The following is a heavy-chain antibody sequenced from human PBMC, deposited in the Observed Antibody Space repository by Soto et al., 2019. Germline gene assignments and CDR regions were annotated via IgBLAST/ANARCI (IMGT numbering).Heavy chain of an antibody. V-gene: IGHV3-30*18. Sequence: QVQLVESGGGVVQPGRSLRLSCAASGFTFSSYGMHWVRQAPGKGLEWVAVISYDGSNKYYADSVKGRFTISRDNSKNTLYLQMISLRAEDTAVYYCAKDQDYGDYGGYFDYWGQETLVTVSS. J-gene: IGHJ4*02. CDR2: ISYDGSNK. CDR3: AKDQDYGDYGGYFDY. D-gene: IGHD4-17*01. CDR1: GFTFSSYG.